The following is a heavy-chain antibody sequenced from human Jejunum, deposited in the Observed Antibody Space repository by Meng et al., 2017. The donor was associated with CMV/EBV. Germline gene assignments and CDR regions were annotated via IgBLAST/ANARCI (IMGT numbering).Heavy chain of an antibody. CDR2: IVPLLGTV. J-gene: IGHJ4*02. D-gene: IGHD3-3*02. CDR3: ARAHDSISNPYFDF. CDR1: GGTFSSYA. Sequence: SGGTFSSYAISWVRQAPGHGLEWMGGIVPLLGTVNYAQKFQGRITITTDESTSTGYMELSSLRSEDTAVHYCARAHDSISNPYFDFWGQGTLVTVSS. V-gene: IGHV1-69*05.